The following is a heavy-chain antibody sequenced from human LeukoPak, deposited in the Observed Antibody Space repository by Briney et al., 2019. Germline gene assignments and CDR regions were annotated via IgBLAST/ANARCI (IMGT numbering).Heavy chain of an antibody. CDR2: IIPIFGTA. CDR1: GYTFTSYG. V-gene: IGHV1-69*13. CDR3: ARDRGYRYGLFDY. D-gene: IGHD5-18*01. J-gene: IGHJ4*02. Sequence: SVKVSCKASGYTFTSYGISWVRQAPGQGLEWMGGIIPIFGTANYAQKFQGRVTITADESTSTAYMELSSLRSEDTAVYYCARDRGYRYGLFDYWGQGTLVTVSS.